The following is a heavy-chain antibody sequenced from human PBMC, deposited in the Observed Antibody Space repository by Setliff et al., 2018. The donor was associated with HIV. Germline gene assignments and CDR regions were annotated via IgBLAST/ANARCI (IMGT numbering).Heavy chain of an antibody. Sequence: GGSLRLSCSASGFTFSGSALHWVRQASGKGLEWVGRIKTKPNSYATAHAESVKGRFTISRDDSQNTAYLQMNSLRTEDTAVYFCAVSPDGDCATTECANWFDPWGQGTQVTVLL. V-gene: IGHV3-73*01. D-gene: IGHD4-17*01. CDR3: AVSPDGDCATTECANWFDP. J-gene: IGHJ5*02. CDR1: GFTFSGSA. CDR2: IKTKPNSYAT.